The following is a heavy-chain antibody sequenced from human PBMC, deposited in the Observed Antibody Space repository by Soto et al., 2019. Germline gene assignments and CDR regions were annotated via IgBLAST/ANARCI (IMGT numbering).Heavy chain of an antibody. D-gene: IGHD4-4*01. CDR2: ISYDGSNK. Sequence: GGSLRLSCAASGFTFSSYAMRWVRQAPGKGLEWVAVISYDGSNKYYADSVKGRFTISRDNSKNTLYLQMNSLRAEDTAVYYCARGDYSNYQGGDYYYGMDVWGQGTTVTVSS. V-gene: IGHV3-30-3*01. J-gene: IGHJ6*02. CDR3: ARGDYSNYQGGDYYYGMDV. CDR1: GFTFSSYA.